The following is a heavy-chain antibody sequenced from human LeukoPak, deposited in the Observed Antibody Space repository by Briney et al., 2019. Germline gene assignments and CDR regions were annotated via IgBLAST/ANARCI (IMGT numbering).Heavy chain of an antibody. V-gene: IGHV1-3*01. CDR1: GYTFTSYA. J-gene: IGHJ4*02. CDR3: ARSGLEPRSYYFDY. D-gene: IGHD1-26*01. CDR2: ISAGNGNT. Sequence: RASVKVSCKASGYTFTSYAIHWVRQAPGQRLEWMGWISAGNGNTKYSQNFQGRVTFISNTSATTAYMELSSLRSEDTAVYYCARSGLEPRSYYFDYWGQGTLVTVSS.